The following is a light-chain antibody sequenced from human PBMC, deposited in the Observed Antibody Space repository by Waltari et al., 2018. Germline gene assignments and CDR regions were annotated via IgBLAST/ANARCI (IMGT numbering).Light chain of an antibody. Sequence: QSVLTQPPSVSGAPGQRVTISCTGSSSNIGAGYDVHWYQQLPGTAPKLLIYGNSNRPSGVPDLFSVSKSGTSASRAITGLQAEDEADYYCQSYDSSLSGYVFGTGTKVTVL. CDR2: GNS. CDR3: QSYDSSLSGYV. CDR1: SSNIGAGYD. J-gene: IGLJ1*01. V-gene: IGLV1-40*01.